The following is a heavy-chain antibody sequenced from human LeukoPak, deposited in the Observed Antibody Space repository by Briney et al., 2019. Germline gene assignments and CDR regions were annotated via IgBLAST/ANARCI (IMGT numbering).Heavy chain of an antibody. CDR2: ISSSSSYI. CDR1: GFTFSSYS. D-gene: IGHD2-2*01. CDR3: AREGQLPFDWFDP. J-gene: IGHJ5*02. V-gene: IGHV3-21*01. Sequence: GGSLRLSCAASGFTFSSYSMNWVRQAPGKGLEWVSSISSSSSYIYYADSVKGRFIISRDNAKNSLYLQMNSLRAEDTAVYYCAREGQLPFDWFDPWGQGTLVTVSS.